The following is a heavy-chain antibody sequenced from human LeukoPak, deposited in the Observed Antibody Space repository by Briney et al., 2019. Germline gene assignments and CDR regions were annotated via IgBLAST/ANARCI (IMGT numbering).Heavy chain of an antibody. D-gene: IGHD3-22*01. J-gene: IGHJ3*02. Sequence: SETLSLTCAVDGGSFSGYYWSWIRQPPGKGLEWIGEINHSGSTNYNPSLKSRVTISVDTSKNQFSLKLSSVTAADTAVYYCARYYYDSSGLDPYDAFDIWGQGTMVNVSS. CDR1: GGSFSGYY. CDR3: ARYYYDSSGLDPYDAFDI. CDR2: INHSGST. V-gene: IGHV4-34*01.